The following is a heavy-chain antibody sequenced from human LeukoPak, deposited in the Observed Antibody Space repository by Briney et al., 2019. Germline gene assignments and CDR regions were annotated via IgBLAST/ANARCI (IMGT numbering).Heavy chain of an antibody. D-gene: IGHD3-10*01. J-gene: IGHJ4*02. V-gene: IGHV4-59*08. Sequence: PSETLSLTCTVSGGSISSYYWSWIRQPPGKGLEWIGYIYYSGSTNYNPSLKSRVTISVDTSKNQFSLKLSSVTAADTAVYYCARGLTMVRGAVTYDCWGQGTLVTVSS. CDR3: ARGLTMVRGAVTYDC. CDR2: IYYSGST. CDR1: GGSISSYY.